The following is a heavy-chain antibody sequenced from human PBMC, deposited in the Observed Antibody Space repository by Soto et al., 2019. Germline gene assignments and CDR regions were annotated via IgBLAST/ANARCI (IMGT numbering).Heavy chain of an antibody. CDR3: ARVGYSSSPGRLDP. J-gene: IGHJ5*02. V-gene: IGHV4-61*01. CDR2: IYYSGST. D-gene: IGHD6-13*01. Sequence: SETLSLTCTVSGGSVSSGSYYWSWIRQPPGKGLEWIGYIYYSGSTNYNPSLKSRVTISVDTSKNQFSLKLSSVTAADTAVYYCARVGYSSSPGRLDPCGQGTMVTV. CDR1: GGSVSSGSYY.